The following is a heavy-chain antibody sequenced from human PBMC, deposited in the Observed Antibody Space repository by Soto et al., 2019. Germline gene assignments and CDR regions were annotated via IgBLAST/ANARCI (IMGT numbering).Heavy chain of an antibody. CDR2: INPSGGST. V-gene: IGHV1-46*01. D-gene: IGHD1-26*01. CDR3: ARDRYSGSYWKGKGLDYFDY. Sequence: ASVKVSCKSSGYTFTSYYMHWVRQAPGQGLEWMGIINPSGGSTSYAQKFQGRVTMTRDTSTSTVYMELSSLRSEDTAVYYCARDRYSGSYWKGKGLDYFDYWGQGXLVTVYS. CDR1: GYTFTSYY. J-gene: IGHJ4*02.